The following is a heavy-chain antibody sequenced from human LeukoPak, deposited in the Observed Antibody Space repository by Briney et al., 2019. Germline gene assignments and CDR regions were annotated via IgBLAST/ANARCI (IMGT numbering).Heavy chain of an antibody. CDR2: LYSGGTT. CDR3: GRYDSSGYPLH. CDR1: GFSVSSNY. J-gene: IGHJ4*02. Sequence: PGGSLRLSCAASGFSVSSNYVSWVRQAPGKGLEWVSVLYSGGTTYYADSVKGRFTISRDNSKNTLYLQMNSLRAEDTAVYCAGRYDSSGYPLHWGQGTLVTVSS. D-gene: IGHD3-22*01. V-gene: IGHV3-53*01.